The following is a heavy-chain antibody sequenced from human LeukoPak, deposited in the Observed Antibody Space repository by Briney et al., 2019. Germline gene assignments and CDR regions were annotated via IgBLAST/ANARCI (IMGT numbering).Heavy chain of an antibody. D-gene: IGHD2-15*01. CDR2: KNPNSGNT. Sequence: ASVKVSCKASGYTFTSYDINWVRQATGQGLEWMGWKNPNSGNTGYAQKFQGRVTMTRNTSISTAYMELSSLRSEDTAVYYCARGGDIVVVVAATDWFDPWGQGTLVTVSS. CDR3: ARGGDIVVVVAATDWFDP. V-gene: IGHV1-8*01. J-gene: IGHJ5*02. CDR1: GYTFTSYD.